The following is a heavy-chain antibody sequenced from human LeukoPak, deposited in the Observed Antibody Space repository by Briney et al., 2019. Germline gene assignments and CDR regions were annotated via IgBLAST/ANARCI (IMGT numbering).Heavy chain of an antibody. J-gene: IGHJ4*02. CDR1: GFNFGAYD. Sequence: GGSLRLSCAASGFNFGAYDMHWVRQGPGKGLERVSGMSWNSVTAGYADSVKGRFTISRDNAKNSLYLQMNSLTPEDTALYYCAKGFCTSAACYGVDYWGLGALVTVSS. D-gene: IGHD2-2*01. V-gene: IGHV3-9*01. CDR3: AKGFCTSAACYGVDY. CDR2: MSWNSVTA.